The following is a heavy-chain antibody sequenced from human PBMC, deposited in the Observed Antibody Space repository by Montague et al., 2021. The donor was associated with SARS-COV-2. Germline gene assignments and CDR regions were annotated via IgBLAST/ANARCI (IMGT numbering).Heavy chain of an antibody. V-gene: IGHV4-59*13. J-gene: IGHJ6*02. CDR2: IYYSGST. CDR1: GGSLSSYY. D-gene: IGHD3-10*01. CDR3: ARGSYGILRYGRDV. Sequence: SETLSLTCTVSGGSLSSYYWSWIRQPPGKGLEWIGYIYYSGSTNYNPSLKSRITIALGTSKNQFSLKLSSVTAADTAVYYCARGSYGILRYGRDVWGQGTPVTVSS.